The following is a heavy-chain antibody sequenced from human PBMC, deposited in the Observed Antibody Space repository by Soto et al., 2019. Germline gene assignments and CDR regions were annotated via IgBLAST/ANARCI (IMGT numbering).Heavy chain of an antibody. CDR1: GFTFGDYA. CDR3: AKKGLGSLATYCATVDCHYAFDV. V-gene: IGHV3-49*03. J-gene: IGHJ3*01. CDR2: IRSKAYGGTT. Sequence: GGSLRLSCTASGFTFGDYAMSWFRQAPGKGLEWVGFIRSKAYGGTTEYAASVKGRFTISRDDSRSIAYLQMTSLKTEDTAVYYCAKKGLGSLATYCATVDCHYAFDVWAQGTRVTVS. D-gene: IGHD2-8*01.